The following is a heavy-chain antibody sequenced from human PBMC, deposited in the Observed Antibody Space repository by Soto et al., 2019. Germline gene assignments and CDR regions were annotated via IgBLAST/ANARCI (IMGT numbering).Heavy chain of an antibody. Sequence: QITLKDSGPTLVKPTQPLTLTCTFSGFSLSSTEEGVGLLRQPPGKAPEWLALFYWDDDKRYSPSLKTMLTITKDTAKKQVVLTMTNVDPVDTATYFCAHGYCSGAVCYPNPYFAYWGQGILVNVSS. J-gene: IGHJ4*02. D-gene: IGHD2-15*01. CDR2: FYWDDDK. V-gene: IGHV2-5*02. CDR3: AHGYCSGAVCYPNPYFAY. CDR1: GFSLSSTEEG.